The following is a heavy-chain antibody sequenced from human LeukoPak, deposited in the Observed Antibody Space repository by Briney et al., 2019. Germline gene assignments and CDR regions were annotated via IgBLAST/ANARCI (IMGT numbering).Heavy chain of an antibody. D-gene: IGHD2-2*01. CDR1: GGSISSYY. CDR2: IYTSGST. V-gene: IGHV4-4*07. Sequence: SETLSLTCTVSGGSISSYYWSWIRQPAGKGLEWIGRIYTSGSTNYNPSLKSRVTMSVDTSKNQFSLKLSSVTAADTVVYYCARVMGCCSSTSCYAYDYWGQGTLVTVSS. J-gene: IGHJ4*02. CDR3: ARVMGCCSSTSCYAYDY.